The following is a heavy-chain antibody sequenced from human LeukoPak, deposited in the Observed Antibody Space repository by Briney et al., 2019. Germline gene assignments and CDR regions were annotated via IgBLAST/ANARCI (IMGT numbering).Heavy chain of an antibody. J-gene: IGHJ5*02. V-gene: IGHV4-39*01. CDR2: IYYSGST. Sequence: PSETLSLTCTVSGGSISSSSYYWGWIRQPPGKGLEWIGSIYYSGSTYYTPSLKSRVTISVDTSKHQFSLTLSSVTGADTAVYYCARVDCTNGVCYANWFDPWGQGTLVTVSS. CDR3: ARVDCTNGVCYANWFDP. CDR1: GGSISSSSYY. D-gene: IGHD2-8*01.